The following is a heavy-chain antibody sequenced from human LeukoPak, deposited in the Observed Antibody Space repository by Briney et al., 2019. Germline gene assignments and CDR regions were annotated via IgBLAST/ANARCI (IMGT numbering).Heavy chain of an antibody. CDR1: GFTFSSYG. Sequence: LPGRSLRLSCAASGFTFSSYGMHWVRQAPGKGLEWVAVISYDGSNKYYADSVKGRFTISRDNSKNTLYLQMNSLRAEDTAVYYCAKGQDDYGDYEGLLDYWGQGTLVTVSP. CDR2: ISYDGSNK. V-gene: IGHV3-30*18. CDR3: AKGQDDYGDYEGLLDY. J-gene: IGHJ4*02. D-gene: IGHD4-17*01.